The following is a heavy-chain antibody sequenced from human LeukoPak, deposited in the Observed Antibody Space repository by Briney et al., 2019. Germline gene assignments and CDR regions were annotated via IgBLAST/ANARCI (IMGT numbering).Heavy chain of an antibody. CDR3: ASYYGDYYLLDY. Sequence: SVKVSCKSSGGTFSSYAISWVRQAPGQGLEWMGRIIPIFGTANYAQKFQGRVTITTDESTSTAYMELSSLRSEDTAVYYCASYYGDYYLLDYWGQGTLVTVSS. CDR2: IIPIFGTA. D-gene: IGHD4-17*01. V-gene: IGHV1-69*05. CDR1: GGTFSSYA. J-gene: IGHJ4*02.